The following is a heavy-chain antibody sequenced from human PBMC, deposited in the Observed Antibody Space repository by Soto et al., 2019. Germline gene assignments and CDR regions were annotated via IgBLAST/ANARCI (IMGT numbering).Heavy chain of an antibody. CDR3: ARDRITLANDAFDI. J-gene: IGHJ3*02. CDR1: GGSISSYY. Sequence: SETLSLTCAVSGGSISSYYWSWIRQPAGKGLERIGRIYTSGSTNYNPSLKSRVTMSVDTSKNQFSLNLSSVTAAADTAVYYCARDRITLANDAFDIWGQGTMVTVSS. CDR2: IYTSGST. D-gene: IGHD3-10*01. V-gene: IGHV4-4*07.